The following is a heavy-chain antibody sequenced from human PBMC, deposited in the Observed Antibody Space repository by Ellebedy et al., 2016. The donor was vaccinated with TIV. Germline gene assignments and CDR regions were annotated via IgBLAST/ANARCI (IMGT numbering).Heavy chain of an antibody. CDR2: IVVGSGNT. CDR1: GFTFTSSA. J-gene: IGHJ4*02. CDR3: AADLWGSYSRRGGYYFDY. D-gene: IGHD1-26*01. V-gene: IGHV1-58*02. Sequence: ASVKVSCKASGFTFTSSAMQWVRQARGQRLEWIGWIVVGSGNTNYAQKFQERVTITRDMSTSTAYMELSSLRSEDTAVYYCAADLWGSYSRRGGYYFDYWGQGTLVTVSS.